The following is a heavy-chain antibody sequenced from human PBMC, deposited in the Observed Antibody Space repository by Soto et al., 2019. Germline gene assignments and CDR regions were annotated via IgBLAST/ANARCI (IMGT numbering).Heavy chain of an antibody. Sequence: SVKVSCKASGGTFSSYAISWVRQAPGQGLEWMGGIIPIFGTANYAQKFQGRVTITADESTSTAYMELSSLRSEDTAVYYCTVLRFFVWKEPNPRINALEIWGQGTKVTV. D-gene: IGHD3-9*01. CDR3: TVLRFFVWKEPNPRINALEI. J-gene: IGHJ3*02. CDR1: GGTFSSYA. V-gene: IGHV1-69*13. CDR2: IIPIFGTA.